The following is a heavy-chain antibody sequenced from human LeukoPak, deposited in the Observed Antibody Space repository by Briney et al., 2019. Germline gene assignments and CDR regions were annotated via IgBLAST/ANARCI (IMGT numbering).Heavy chain of an antibody. CDR3: ARPGRAVAGTLGDAFDI. Sequence: GESLKISCKGSGYSFTSYWIGWVRQMPGKGLEWMGIIYPGDSDTRYSPSFQGQVTISADKSISTAYLQWSSLEASDTAMYYCARPGRAVAGTLGDAFDIWGQGTMVTVSS. J-gene: IGHJ3*02. CDR1: GYSFTSYW. CDR2: IYPGDSDT. V-gene: IGHV5-51*01. D-gene: IGHD6-19*01.